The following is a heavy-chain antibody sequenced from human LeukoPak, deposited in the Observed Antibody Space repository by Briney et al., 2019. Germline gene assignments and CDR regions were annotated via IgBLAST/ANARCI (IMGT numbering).Heavy chain of an antibody. V-gene: IGHV4-39*01. Sequence: SETLSLTCTVSGGSISSSSYYWGWIRQPPGKGLEWIGSIYYSGSTYYNPSLKSRVTISVDTSKNQFSLKLSSVTAADTAVYYCARHIRWELQNAFDIWGQGIMVTVSS. D-gene: IGHD1-26*01. CDR3: ARHIRWELQNAFDI. CDR1: GGSISSSSYY. CDR2: IYYSGST. J-gene: IGHJ3*02.